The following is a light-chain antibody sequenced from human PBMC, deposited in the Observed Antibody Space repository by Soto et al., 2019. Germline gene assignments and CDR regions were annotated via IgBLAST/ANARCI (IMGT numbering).Light chain of an antibody. CDR1: QSISRY. CDR2: SAF. CDR3: QQSYNGPFT. V-gene: IGKV1-39*01. Sequence: DIPMTQSPSSLSASVGDRVTVTCRAGQSISRYLNWYQQRPGKAPNLLIYSAFSLQTGVPSRFSGSGSGTDFTLTITNLPPEDFATYYCQQSYNGPFTFGPGTKVDL. J-gene: IGKJ3*01.